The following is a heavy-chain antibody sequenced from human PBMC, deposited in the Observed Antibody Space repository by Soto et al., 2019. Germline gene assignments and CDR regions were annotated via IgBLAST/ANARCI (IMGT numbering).Heavy chain of an antibody. J-gene: IGHJ4*02. CDR2: LSGSGGTS. V-gene: IGHV3-23*01. CDR3: AKQRAGYGSGSDTYYFDF. CDR1: GFTFSTYA. D-gene: IGHD3-10*01. Sequence: EVQLLESGGGLVQPGGSLRLSCSTSGFTFSTYAMNWVRLAPGKGLEWVSALSGSGGTSYYADSVRGRFTISRDNSKNTLLLQMNSLRAEDTGLYYCAKQRAGYGSGSDTYYFDFWGQGTLVTVSS.